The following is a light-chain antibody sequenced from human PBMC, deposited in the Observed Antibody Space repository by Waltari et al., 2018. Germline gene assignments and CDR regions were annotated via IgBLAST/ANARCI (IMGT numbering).Light chain of an antibody. CDR2: AAS. Sequence: DIQMTQSPFSLSASVGDRVTITCRASQSISSYLNWYQQKPGKAPKLLSYAASSLQSGVPSRFSGSGSATDFTLTISSLQPEDFATYYCQQSYSSPRTFGQGTKVEIK. CDR1: QSISSY. J-gene: IGKJ1*01. V-gene: IGKV1-39*01. CDR3: QQSYSSPRT.